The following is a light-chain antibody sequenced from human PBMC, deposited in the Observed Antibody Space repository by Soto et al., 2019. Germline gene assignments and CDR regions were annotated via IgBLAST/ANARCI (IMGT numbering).Light chain of an antibody. CDR3: QKYDSAPPR. Sequence: DVQVTQSPASLSASVGDRVNISCRTSRGIYNYLAWYQQKSGQIPKLLINAASSLQSGVPSRFSGSGSGTDFTLSISSLQPEDVATCYCQKYDSAPPRFGHGT. J-gene: IGKJ1*01. CDR2: AAS. V-gene: IGKV1-27*01. CDR1: RGIYNY.